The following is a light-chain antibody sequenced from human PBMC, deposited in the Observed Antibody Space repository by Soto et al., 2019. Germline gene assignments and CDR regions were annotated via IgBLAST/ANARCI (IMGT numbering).Light chain of an antibody. J-gene: IGKJ1*01. Sequence: DVVMTQSPLSLSVTLGQSASISCRSTQSLLYSDGDTYLNWYHQRPGQSPRRLIHKVSKRDSGVPDIISGSGSGSDFTLEISRVEAEDVGTYYCLQATYWPWTFGQGTKVDI. CDR1: QSLLYSDGDTY. V-gene: IGKV2-30*01. CDR3: LQATYWPWT. CDR2: KVS.